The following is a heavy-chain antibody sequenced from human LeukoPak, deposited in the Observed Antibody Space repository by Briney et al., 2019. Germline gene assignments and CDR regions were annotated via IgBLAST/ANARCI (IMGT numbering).Heavy chain of an antibody. Sequence: PGGSLRLSCAASGFTFSSYAMSWVRQAPGRGLEWVSAISGSGGSTYYADSVKGRFTISRDNSKNTLYLQMNSLRAEDTAVYYCANPDVGGATYYYYYYMDVWGKGTTVTVSS. D-gene: IGHD1-26*01. V-gene: IGHV3-23*01. CDR1: GFTFSSYA. J-gene: IGHJ6*03. CDR2: ISGSGGST. CDR3: ANPDVGGATYYYYYYMDV.